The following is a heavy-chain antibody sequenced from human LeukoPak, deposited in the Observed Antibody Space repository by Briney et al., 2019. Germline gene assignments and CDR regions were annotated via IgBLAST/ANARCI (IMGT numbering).Heavy chain of an antibody. J-gene: IGHJ5*02. D-gene: IGHD2-15*01. CDR1: GFTFSSYA. CDR3: ARDALVAASSRFDP. Sequence: GGPLRLSCAASGFTFSSYAMHWVRQAPGKGPEWVAVISYDGSNKYYADSVKGRFTISRDNSKNMLYLQMNSLRVEDTAVYYCARDALVAASSRFDPWGQGTLVTVSS. CDR2: ISYDGSNK. V-gene: IGHV3-30-3*01.